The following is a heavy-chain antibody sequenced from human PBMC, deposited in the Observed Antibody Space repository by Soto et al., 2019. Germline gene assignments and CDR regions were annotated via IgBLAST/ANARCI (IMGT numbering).Heavy chain of an antibody. CDR3: ARDGDIVVVPAAPDYYYCGMDV. CDR2: IIPIFGTA. D-gene: IGHD2-2*01. Sequence: GASVKVCCKASGGTFSSYAISWVRQASRQGLEWMGGIIPIFGTANYAQKFQGRVTSTAAKSTSTAYMELCSLRSEDTAVYYCARDGDIVVVPAAPDYYYCGMDVWGQGTTVTVSS. V-gene: IGHV1-69*06. CDR1: GGTFSSYA. J-gene: IGHJ6*02.